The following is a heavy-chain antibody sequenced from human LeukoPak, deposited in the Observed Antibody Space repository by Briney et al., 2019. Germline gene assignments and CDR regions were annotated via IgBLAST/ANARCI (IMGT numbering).Heavy chain of an antibody. V-gene: IGHV3-21*01. CDR3: AKVRCSTSCYFDY. CDR2: ISSSSSYI. J-gene: IGHJ4*02. Sequence: PGGALRLSCAASGFTFSSYSMNWVRPAPGTGLEGVSSISSSSSYIYYANSVKGRFTISRDNAKNSLYLQMNSLRAEDTAVYYCAKVRCSTSCYFDYWGQGTLVTVSS. D-gene: IGHD2-2*01. CDR1: GFTFSSYS.